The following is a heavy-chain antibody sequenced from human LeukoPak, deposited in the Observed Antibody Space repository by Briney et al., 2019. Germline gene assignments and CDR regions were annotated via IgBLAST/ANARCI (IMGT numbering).Heavy chain of an antibody. CDR2: ISDDGSYT. CDR1: GFSFSSHW. CDR3: AKTPLLWFGESFDY. Sequence: GGSLRLSCAASGFSFSSHWVHWVRQAPGKGLVWVSRISDDGSYTSNVDSVKGRFTISRDNSKNTLYLQMNSLRAEDTAVYYCAKTPLLWFGESFDYWGQGTLVTVSS. J-gene: IGHJ4*02. V-gene: IGHV3-74*01. D-gene: IGHD3-10*01.